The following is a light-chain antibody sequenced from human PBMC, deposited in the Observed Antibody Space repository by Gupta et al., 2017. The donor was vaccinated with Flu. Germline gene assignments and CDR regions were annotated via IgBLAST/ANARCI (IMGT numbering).Light chain of an antibody. J-gene: IGKJ4*01. CDR3: QQFDNFLSVT. CDR2: DVS. Sequence: SSLSASVGDRVTITCQANQDIRDYLNWYQQKPGKAPKLLIYDVSDLETGVPSRFSGSGSGTEFTFTINNRQPEDIATYYCQQFDNFLSVTFGGGTKVEIK. CDR1: QDIRDY. V-gene: IGKV1-33*01.